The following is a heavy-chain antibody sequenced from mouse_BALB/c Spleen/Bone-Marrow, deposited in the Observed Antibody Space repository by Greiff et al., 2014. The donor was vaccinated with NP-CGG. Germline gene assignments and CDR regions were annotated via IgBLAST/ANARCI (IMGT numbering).Heavy chain of an antibody. V-gene: IGHV5-17*02. CDR3: AAITTVVARYAMDY. Sequence: EVNVVESGGGLVQPGGSRKLSCAASGFTFSSFGMHWVRQAPEKGLEWVAYISSGSSTIYYADTMKGRFTISRDNPKNTLFLQMTSLRSEDTAMYYCAAITTVVARYAMDYWGQGTSVTVSS. D-gene: IGHD1-1*01. CDR1: GFTFSSFG. J-gene: IGHJ4*01. CDR2: ISSGSSTI.